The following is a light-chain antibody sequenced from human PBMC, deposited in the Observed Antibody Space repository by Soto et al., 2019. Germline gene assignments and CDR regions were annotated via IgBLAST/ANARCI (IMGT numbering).Light chain of an antibody. J-gene: IGKJ4*01. CDR3: QQFSSYPLT. Sequence: EFVLTQSPGTLSLSPVERATLSCRASQTVRNNYLAWYQQKPGQAPRLLIYDASSRATGIPDRLSGGGSGTDFTLTISRLEPEDFAVYYCQQFSSYPLTFGGGTRWIS. CDR2: DAS. CDR1: QTVRNNY. V-gene: IGKV3-20*01.